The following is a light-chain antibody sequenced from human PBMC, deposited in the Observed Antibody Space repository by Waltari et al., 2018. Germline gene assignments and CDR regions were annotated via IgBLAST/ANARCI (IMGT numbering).Light chain of an antibody. CDR1: QSVRSGH. V-gene: IGKV3-20*01. CDR3: QQYGTSPWT. CDR2: GSS. Sequence: EMVLTQSPVTLSLSPGERATLSCRASQSVRSGHLAWFQQKPGKAPRLLICGSSNRATDIPERFAGSGSGADVALTIGRLEPEDCAVYYCQQYGTSPWTFGQGTNVEI. J-gene: IGKJ1*01.